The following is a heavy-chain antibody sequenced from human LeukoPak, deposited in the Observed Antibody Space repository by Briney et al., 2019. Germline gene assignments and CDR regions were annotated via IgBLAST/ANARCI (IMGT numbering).Heavy chain of an antibody. CDR2: INPTGGST. D-gene: IGHD4-17*01. J-gene: IGHJ4*02. Sequence: ASVKVSCKASGYTFPSYFMHWVRQAPGQGLEWMGIINPTGGSTTYAQKFQGRVTMTRDTSTSTVYMELSSLRSEDTAVYYCARDRYGDYDPAIDYWGQGTLVTVSS. CDR1: GYTFPSYF. V-gene: IGHV1-46*01. CDR3: ARDRYGDYDPAIDY.